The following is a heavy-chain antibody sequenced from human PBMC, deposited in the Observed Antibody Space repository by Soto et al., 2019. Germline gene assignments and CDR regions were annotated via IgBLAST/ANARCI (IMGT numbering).Heavy chain of an antibody. V-gene: IGHV2-5*02. CDR3: ALTLYYYDSSGYRFNWFDP. CDR1: GFSLSTSGVG. Sequence: SGPTLVKPTQTLTLTCTFSGFSLSTSGVGVGWIRQPPGKALEWLALIYWDDDKRYSPSLKSRLTITKDTSKNQVVLTMTNMDPVDTATYYCALTLYYYDSSGYRFNWFDPWGQGTLVTVSS. J-gene: IGHJ5*02. CDR2: IYWDDDK. D-gene: IGHD3-22*01.